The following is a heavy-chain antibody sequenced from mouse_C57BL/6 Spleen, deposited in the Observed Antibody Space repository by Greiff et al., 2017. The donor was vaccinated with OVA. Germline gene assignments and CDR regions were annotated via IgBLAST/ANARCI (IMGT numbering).Heavy chain of an antibody. Sequence: VQRVESGPGLVAPSQSLSITCTVSGFSLTSYGVHWVRQPPGKGLEWLVVIWSDGSTTYNSALKSRLSISKDNSKSQVFLKMNSLQTDDTAMYYCARHGIYYDYFYAMDYWGQGTSVTVSS. V-gene: IGHV2-6-1*01. D-gene: IGHD2-4*01. CDR1: GFSLTSYG. CDR2: IWSDGST. J-gene: IGHJ4*01. CDR3: ARHGIYYDYFYAMDY.